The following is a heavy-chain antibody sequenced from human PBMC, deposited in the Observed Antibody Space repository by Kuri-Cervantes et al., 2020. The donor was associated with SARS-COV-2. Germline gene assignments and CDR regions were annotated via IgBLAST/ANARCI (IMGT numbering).Heavy chain of an antibody. CDR2: IFYSGST. CDR3: VRVDCSVGNCYKGSFDY. J-gene: IGHJ4*02. D-gene: IGHD2-15*01. V-gene: IGHV4-39*01. CDR1: GSSISSSTYY. Sequence: GSLRLSFTLPGSSISSSTYYWCWNRQPPGKGLEWIGSIFYSGSTYYNPSLNSRVTISVDTSKNQFSLTVTSVTAADTLVYYCVRVDCSVGNCYKGSFDYWGQGTLVTVSS.